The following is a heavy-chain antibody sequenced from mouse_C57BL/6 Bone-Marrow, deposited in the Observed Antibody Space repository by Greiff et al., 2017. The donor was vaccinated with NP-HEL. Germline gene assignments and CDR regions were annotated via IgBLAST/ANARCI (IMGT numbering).Heavy chain of an antibody. J-gene: IGHJ1*03. CDR3: ARHPVPYYGSSHWYFDV. CDR1: GFSLTSYG. Sequence: VHLVESGPGLVAPSQSLSITCTVSGFSLTSYGVHWVRQPPGKGLEWLVVIWSDGSTTYNSALKSRLSISKDNSKSQVFLKMNSLQTDDTAMYYCARHPVPYYGSSHWYFDVWGTGTTVTVSS. V-gene: IGHV2-6-1*01. D-gene: IGHD1-1*01. CDR2: IWSDGST.